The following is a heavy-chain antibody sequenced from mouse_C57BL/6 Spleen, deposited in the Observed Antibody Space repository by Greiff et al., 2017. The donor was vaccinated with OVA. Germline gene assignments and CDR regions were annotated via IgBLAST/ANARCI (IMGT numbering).Heavy chain of an antibody. D-gene: IGHD2-2*01. V-gene: IGHV1-42*01. CDR3: ARGGMVTTAMDY. J-gene: IGHJ4*01. CDR1: GYSFTGYY. Sequence: VHVKQSGPELVKPGASVKISCKASGYSFTGYYMNWVKQSPEKSLEWIGEINPSTGGTTYNQKFKAKATLPVDTSSSTAYMQRKSLTSEDSAVYYCARGGMVTTAMDYWGQGTSVTVSA. CDR2: INPSTGGT.